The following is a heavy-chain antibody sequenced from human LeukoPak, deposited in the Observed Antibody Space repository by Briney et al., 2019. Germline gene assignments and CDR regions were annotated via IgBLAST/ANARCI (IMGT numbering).Heavy chain of an antibody. J-gene: IGHJ4*02. V-gene: IGHV1-46*01. CDR1: GYTFTSYD. CDR2: INPSGGST. CDR3: ARDYSSVAGY. D-gene: IGHD6-19*01. Sequence: ASVKVSCKASGYTFTSYDINWARQAPGQGLEWMGIINPSGGSTSYAQKFQGRVTMTRDTSTSTVYMELSSLRSEDTAVYYCARDYSSVAGYWGQGTLVTVSS.